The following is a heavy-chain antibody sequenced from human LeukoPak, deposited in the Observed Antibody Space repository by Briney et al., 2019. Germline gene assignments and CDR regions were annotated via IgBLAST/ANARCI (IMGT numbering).Heavy chain of an antibody. CDR2: ISSSGSAI. CDR3: ARNYYYGMAV. V-gene: IGHV3-48*03. J-gene: IGHJ6*02. Sequence: GGSLRLSCAASGFTFSSYEMNWVRQAPGKGLEWVSYISSSGSAIYYADSVKGRFTISRDNAKNSLYLQMNSLRAEDTAAYYCARNYYYGMAVWGQGTTVTVSS. CDR1: GFTFSSYE.